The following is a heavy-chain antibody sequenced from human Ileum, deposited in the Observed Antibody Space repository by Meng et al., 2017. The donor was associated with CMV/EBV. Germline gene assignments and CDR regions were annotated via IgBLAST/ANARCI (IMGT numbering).Heavy chain of an antibody. CDR2: TWYGSKWYY. Sequence: LQLHQSGTGLVKPSQTLSLPRAGDSFSFSTESWNWIRQSPSRGLEWLGRTWYGSKWYYEYAVSVKSRITIIPDTSQNQISLQLNSVTPDDTAVYYCTYGWPLKYWGQGSLVTVFS. CDR1: DSFSFSTES. V-gene: IGHV6-1*01. J-gene: IGHJ4*02. D-gene: IGHD3-10*01. CDR3: TYGWPLKY.